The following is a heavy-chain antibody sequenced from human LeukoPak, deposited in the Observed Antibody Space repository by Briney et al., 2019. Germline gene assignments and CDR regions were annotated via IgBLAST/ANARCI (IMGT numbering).Heavy chain of an antibody. CDR1: GFSFSSYW. D-gene: IGHD6-19*01. V-gene: IGHV3-7*01. J-gene: IGHJ4*02. Sequence: PGGSLRLSCAASGFSFSSYWMSWVRRAPGKGLEWVANIKQDGSEMNYVDSAKGRFTISRDNAKNSLYLQMNSLRAEDTAVYYCARATGWYPDYWGQGTLITVSS. CDR3: ARATGWYPDY. CDR2: IKQDGSEM.